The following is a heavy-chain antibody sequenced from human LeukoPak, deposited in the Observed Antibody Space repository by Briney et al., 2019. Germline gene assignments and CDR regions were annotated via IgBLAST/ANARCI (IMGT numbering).Heavy chain of an antibody. CDR2: ISHSGST. CDR1: GGSFTNYY. J-gene: IGHJ4*02. D-gene: IGHD6-19*01. Sequence: SETLSLTCAVFGGSFTNYYWTWIRQPPGKGLEWIGEISHSGSTNYNPSLKSRVTISLDTAQNQFSLKLSSVTAADTAVYYCARFVVGQWLINYWGQGALVTVSS. CDR3: ARFVVGQWLINY. V-gene: IGHV4-34*01.